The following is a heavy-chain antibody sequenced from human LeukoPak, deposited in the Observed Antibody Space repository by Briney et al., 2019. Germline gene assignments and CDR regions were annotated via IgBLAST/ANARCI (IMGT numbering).Heavy chain of an antibody. CDR2: ISGSGGST. Sequence: GGSLRLSCAASGFTVSSNYMSWVRQAPGKGLEWVSAISGSGGSTYYADSVKGRFTISRDNSKNTLYLQMNSLRAEDTAVYYCAKDNSGGALDYWGQGTLVTVSS. V-gene: IGHV3-23*01. D-gene: IGHD1-26*01. CDR3: AKDNSGGALDY. CDR1: GFTVSSNY. J-gene: IGHJ4*02.